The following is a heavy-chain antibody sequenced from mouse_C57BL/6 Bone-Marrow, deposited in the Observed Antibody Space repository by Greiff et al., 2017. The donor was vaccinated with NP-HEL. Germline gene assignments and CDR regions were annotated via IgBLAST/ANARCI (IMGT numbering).Heavy chain of an antibody. CDR2: INPNNGGN. CDR1: GYTFTDYY. D-gene: IGHD2-2*01. V-gene: IGHV1-26*01. Sequence: VQPPQSGPEPVKPGASVKISCKASGYTFTDYYMNRVKQSPGKSPEWIGDINPNNGGNSYNQKFKGKATLTVDKSFSTAYMELRSLTSEDSAVYYCERATVYGYDGAMDFWGQGTGVTVSS. J-gene: IGHJ4*01. CDR3: ERATVYGYDGAMDF.